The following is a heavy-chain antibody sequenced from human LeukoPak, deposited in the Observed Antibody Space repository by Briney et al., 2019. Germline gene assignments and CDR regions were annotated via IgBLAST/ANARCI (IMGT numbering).Heavy chain of an antibody. D-gene: IGHD5-24*01. V-gene: IGHV1-46*01. Sequence: ASVKVSCKASGYTFTSYYMHRVRQAPGQGLEWMGIINPSGGSTSYAQKFQGRVTMTRDMSTSTVYMELSSLRSEDTAVYYCARREGDGYNYYYWGQGTLVTVSS. CDR3: ARREGDGYNYYY. CDR1: GYTFTSYY. J-gene: IGHJ4*02. CDR2: INPSGGST.